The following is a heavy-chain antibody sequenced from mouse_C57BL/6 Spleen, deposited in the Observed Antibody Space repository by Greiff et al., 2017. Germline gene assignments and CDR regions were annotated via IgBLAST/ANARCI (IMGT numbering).Heavy chain of an antibody. CDR2: INPNNGGT. D-gene: IGHD4-1*01. CDR3: AMNWDGCAY. CDR1: GYTFTDYN. V-gene: IGHV1-18*01. J-gene: IGHJ3*01. Sequence: EVQLQQSGPELVKPGASVKIPCKASGYTFTDYNMDWVKQSHGKSLEWIGDINPNNGGTIYNQKFKGKATLTVDKSSSTAYMELRSRTSEDTAVYYCAMNWDGCAYWGQGTLVTVSA.